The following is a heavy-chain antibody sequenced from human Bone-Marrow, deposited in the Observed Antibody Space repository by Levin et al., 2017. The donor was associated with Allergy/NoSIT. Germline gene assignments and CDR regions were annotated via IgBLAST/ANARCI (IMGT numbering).Heavy chain of an antibody. CDR2: INHSGST. V-gene: IGHV4-34*01. CDR1: GGSFSGYY. D-gene: IGHD6-13*01. Sequence: SETLSLTCAVYGGSFSGYYWSWIRQPPGKGLEWIGEINHSGSTNYNPSLKSRVTISVDTSKNQFSLKLSSVTAADTAVYYCARKQLVPAYDYWGQGTLVTVSS. J-gene: IGHJ4*02. CDR3: ARKQLVPAYDY.